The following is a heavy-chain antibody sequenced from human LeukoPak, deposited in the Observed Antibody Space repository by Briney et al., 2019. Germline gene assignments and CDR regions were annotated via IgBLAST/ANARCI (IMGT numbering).Heavy chain of an antibody. D-gene: IGHD3-22*01. Sequence: ASVKVSCKASGYTFTSYGISWVRQAPGQGLEWMGWISAYNGDTNYAQKFQGRVTMTTDTSTSTAYMELRSLRYDDTAVYYCARGLNYYDSSGGDYWGQGTLVTVSS. V-gene: IGHV1-18*01. CDR1: GYTFTSYG. J-gene: IGHJ4*02. CDR2: ISAYNGDT. CDR3: ARGLNYYDSSGGDY.